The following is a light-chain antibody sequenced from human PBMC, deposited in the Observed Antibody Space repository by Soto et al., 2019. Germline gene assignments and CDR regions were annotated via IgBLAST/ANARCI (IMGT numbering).Light chain of an antibody. V-gene: IGKV3-20*01. J-gene: IGKJ1*01. Sequence: EIVVSQSPGTLSLSKGERATLSCRASQSVSSSYLAWYQQKPGQAPRLLIYGASSTTTGTPDRFSGSGSGTDFTLTISRLEPEDFAIYYCQQYNNWPWTFGQGTKVDIK. CDR2: GAS. CDR1: QSVSSSY. CDR3: QQYNNWPWT.